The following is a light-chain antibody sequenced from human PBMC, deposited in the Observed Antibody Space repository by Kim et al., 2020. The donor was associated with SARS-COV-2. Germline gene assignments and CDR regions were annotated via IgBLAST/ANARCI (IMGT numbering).Light chain of an antibody. CDR3: QQYGTSPGT. CDR2: GAS. CDR1: QSVGDTY. V-gene: IGKV3-20*01. J-gene: IGKJ1*01. Sequence: EIVLTQSPGTLSLSPGERATLSCRASQSVGDTYLAWYQQKPGRAPRLLIYGASRRATGIPDRFRGSGSGADFTLSISGLEPEDFAVYYCQQYGTSPGTFGQGTKVDIK.